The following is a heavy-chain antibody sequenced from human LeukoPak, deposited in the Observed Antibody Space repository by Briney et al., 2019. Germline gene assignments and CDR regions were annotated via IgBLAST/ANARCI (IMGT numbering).Heavy chain of an antibody. V-gene: IGHV3-21*01. D-gene: IGHD2-21*02. J-gene: IGHJ4*02. CDR2: IGSVTTYI. CDR3: ARSARGGDCPDY. CDR1: GFTFSDYT. Sequence: GGSLRLSCAASGFTFSDYTMNWVRQAPGKGLEWVSSIGSVTTYIYYADSVKGRFTISRDNAKNSLSLQMNSLRAEDTAVYYCARSARGGDCPDYWGQGTLVTVSS.